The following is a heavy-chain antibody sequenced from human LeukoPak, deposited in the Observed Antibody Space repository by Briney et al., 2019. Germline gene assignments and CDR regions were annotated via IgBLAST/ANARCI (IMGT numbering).Heavy chain of an antibody. Sequence: SETLSLTCSVSGDSISSSGYYWDWIRQPPGKGLEWIGSIHHSGNTNYNPSLKSRVTISVDTSKNQFSLKLSSVTAADTAVYYCAREIAAEGWFDPWGQGTLVTVSS. V-gene: IGHV4-39*07. J-gene: IGHJ5*02. D-gene: IGHD6-6*01. CDR3: AREIAAEGWFDP. CDR1: GDSISSSGYY. CDR2: IHHSGNT.